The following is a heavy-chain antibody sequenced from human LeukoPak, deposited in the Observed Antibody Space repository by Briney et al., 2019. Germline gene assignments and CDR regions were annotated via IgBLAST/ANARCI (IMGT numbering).Heavy chain of an antibody. J-gene: IGHJ6*02. Sequence: PSQTLSLTCAVSGGSISSGGYSWSWIRQPPGKGLEWIGYIYHSGSTNYNPSLKSRVTISVDTSKNQFSLKLSSVTAADTAVYYCARGRVGATSDYYYYYGMDVWGQGTTVTVSS. D-gene: IGHD1-26*01. V-gene: IGHV4-30-2*01. CDR1: GGSISSGGYS. CDR2: IYHSGST. CDR3: ARGRVGATSDYYYYYGMDV.